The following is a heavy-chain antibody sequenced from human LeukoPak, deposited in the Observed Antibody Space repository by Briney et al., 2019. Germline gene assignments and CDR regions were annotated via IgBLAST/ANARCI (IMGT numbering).Heavy chain of an antibody. V-gene: IGHV3-30*02. D-gene: IGHD3-10*01. J-gene: IGHJ4*02. CDR3: AKTPRGSYSTDH. CDR1: GFTFSTYG. CDR2: IGYDGSNK. Sequence: PGGSLRLSCAASGFTFSTYGMHWVRQAPGKGLQWVAFIGYDGSNKYYVDSVKGRFTASRDNSKNTLYLQMNSLRAEDTAVYYCAKTPRGSYSTDHWGQGTLVTVSS.